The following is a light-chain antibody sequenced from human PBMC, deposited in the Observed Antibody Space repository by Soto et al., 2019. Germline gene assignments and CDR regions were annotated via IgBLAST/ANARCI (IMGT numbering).Light chain of an antibody. J-gene: IGKJ2*01. CDR2: AAR. CDR1: QSISRN. V-gene: IGKV1-39*01. Sequence: DIQLTQSPSSLSPSVGDRITLSCRASQSISRNLNWYQQMPGKAPSLLIYAARDLQSGVPGRFSGSGSGTEFNFTISSLQPEDLATYYCQQSHSTPYTFGQGTKLEI. CDR3: QQSHSTPYT.